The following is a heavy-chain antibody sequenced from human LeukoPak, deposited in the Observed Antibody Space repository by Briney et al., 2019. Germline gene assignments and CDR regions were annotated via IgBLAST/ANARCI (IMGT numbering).Heavy chain of an antibody. D-gene: IGHD2-8*01. Sequence: GGSLRLSCAASGFTFRSYGMHWVRQAPGKGLEWVAFIRYDGSNKYYADSVKGRFTISRDNSKNTLYLQMNSLRAEDTAVYYCAKDRVGYCIDGLCFPVDYWGQGTLVTVSS. CDR2: IRYDGSNK. V-gene: IGHV3-30*02. CDR3: AKDRVGYCIDGLCFPVDY. J-gene: IGHJ4*02. CDR1: GFTFRSYG.